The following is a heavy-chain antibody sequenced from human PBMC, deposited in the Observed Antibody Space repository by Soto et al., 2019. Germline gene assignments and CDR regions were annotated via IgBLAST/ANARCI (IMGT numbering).Heavy chain of an antibody. CDR2: MRANSGDT. Sequence: QVQLVQPGAEVRKPGASVKVSCKASGDIFTNFDFNWVRQATGQGLEWIGWMRANSGDTGHDQKFQGRVRMTRDTSMSTAYMELSSLRAEDTAVYYCARYIYGQGFQAWGQRTLVFVSS. D-gene: IGHD3-3*02. J-gene: IGHJ5*02. CDR3: ARYIYGQGFQA. CDR1: GDIFTNFD. V-gene: IGHV1-8*01.